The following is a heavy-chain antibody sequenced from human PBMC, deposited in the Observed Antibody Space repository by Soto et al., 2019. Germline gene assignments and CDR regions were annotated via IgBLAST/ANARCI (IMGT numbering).Heavy chain of an antibody. V-gene: IGHV4-34*01. D-gene: IGHD6-13*01. J-gene: IGHJ4*01. CDR2: INHSGST. CDR3: AILRAWGDSSGHFEI. CDR1: GGSFSGYC. Sequence: PSETLSLTCAVYGGSFSGYCWSWIRQPPGEGLEWVGEINHSGSTTYNPSLKSRVTISVDTSKNQFSLKLSSVTAADTAVYYCAILRAWGDSSGHFEIWGNGTLVTVSS.